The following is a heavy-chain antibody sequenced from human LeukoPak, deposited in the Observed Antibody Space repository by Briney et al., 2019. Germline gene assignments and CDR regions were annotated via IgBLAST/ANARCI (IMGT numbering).Heavy chain of an antibody. Sequence: PSETLSLTCAVYGGSFSGYYWSWIRQPPGKGLEWIGEINHSGSTNYNPSLKSRVTISVDTSKNQFSLKLSSVTAADTAVYYCARGRRITMVRGVISFDYCGQGTLVTVSS. CDR1: GGSFSGYY. CDR2: INHSGST. CDR3: ARGRRITMVRGVISFDY. J-gene: IGHJ4*02. D-gene: IGHD3-10*01. V-gene: IGHV4-34*01.